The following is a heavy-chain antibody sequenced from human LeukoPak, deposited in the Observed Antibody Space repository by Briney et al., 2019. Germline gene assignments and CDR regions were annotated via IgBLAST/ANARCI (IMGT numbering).Heavy chain of an antibody. CDR1: GFTFSNYS. D-gene: IGHD3-10*01. V-gene: IGHV3-48*01. CDR3: ARAATRGRGAFDI. CDR2: ISSSSSSI. Sequence: RGSLRLSCAASGFTFSNYSMNWVRQAPGKGLEWVSYISSSSSSIFYADSVKGRFAISRDNAKNSLYLQMNSLRAEDTAVYYCARAATRGRGAFDIWGQGTMVTVSS. J-gene: IGHJ3*02.